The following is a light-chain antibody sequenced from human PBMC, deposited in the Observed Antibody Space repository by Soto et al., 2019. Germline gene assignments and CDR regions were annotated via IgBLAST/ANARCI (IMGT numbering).Light chain of an antibody. CDR2: DAS. V-gene: IGKV3-11*01. CDR1: QSVSSN. CDR3: QQRSNWPPYT. J-gene: IGKJ2*01. Sequence: EIVLTQSPATLSLSPGERATLSCRASQSVSSNLAWYQQKPGQAPRLLIYDASNRATGIPGRFSGGGSGTDFTLTISSLEPEDFAVYYCQQRSNWPPYTFGQGTKLEIK.